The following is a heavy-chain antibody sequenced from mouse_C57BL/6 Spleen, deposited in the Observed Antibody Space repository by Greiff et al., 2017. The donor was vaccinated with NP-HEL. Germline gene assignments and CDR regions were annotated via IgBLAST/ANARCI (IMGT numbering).Heavy chain of an antibody. CDR2: INPNNGGT. J-gene: IGHJ2*01. Sequence: EVQLQQSGPELVKPGASVKISCKASGYTFTDYYMNWVKQSHGKSLEWIGDINPNNGGTSYNQKFKGKATLTVDKSSSTAYMEPRSLTSEDSAVYYCAQWGGYWGQGTTLTVSS. V-gene: IGHV1-26*01. D-gene: IGHD1-3*01. CDR1: GYTFTDYY. CDR3: AQWGGY.